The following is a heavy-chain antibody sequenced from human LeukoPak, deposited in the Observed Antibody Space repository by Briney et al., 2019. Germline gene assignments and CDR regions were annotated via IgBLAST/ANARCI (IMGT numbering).Heavy chain of an antibody. J-gene: IGHJ4*02. Sequence: PGGSLRLSCAASGFTFSSYAMHWVRQAPGKGLEWVAVISYDGSNKYYADSVKGRFTISRDNSKNTLYLQMNSLRAEDTAVYYCASIYSNVVGAPYWGQGTLVTVSS. V-gene: IGHV3-30-3*01. CDR2: ISYDGSNK. CDR1: GFTFSSYA. D-gene: IGHD1-26*01. CDR3: ASIYSNVVGAPY.